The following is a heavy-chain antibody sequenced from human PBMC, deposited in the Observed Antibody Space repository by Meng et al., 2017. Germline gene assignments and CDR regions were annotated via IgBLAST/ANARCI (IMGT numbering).Heavy chain of an antibody. CDR1: GGTFSSYA. V-gene: IGHV1-69*06. Sequence: QGRLVQAGAEGKKPGSSVKVACKASGGTFSSYAISWVRQAPGQGLEWMGGIIPIFGTANYAQKFQGRVTITADKSTSTAYMELSSLRSEDTAVYYCASLTGWFDPWGQGTLVTVSS. CDR2: IIPIFGTA. J-gene: IGHJ5*02. D-gene: IGHD3-10*01. CDR3: ASLTGWFDP.